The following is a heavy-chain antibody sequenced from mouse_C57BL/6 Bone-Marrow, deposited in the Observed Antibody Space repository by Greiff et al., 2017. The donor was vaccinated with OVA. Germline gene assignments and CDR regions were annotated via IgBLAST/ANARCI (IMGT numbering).Heavy chain of an antibody. J-gene: IGHJ2*01. Sequence: VQLKESGGGLVQPKGSLKLSCAASGFSFNTYAMNWVRQAPGKGLEWVARIRSKSNNYATYYADSVKDRFTISRDDSESMLYLQMNNLKTEDTAMYYCVRHGGTHFDYWGQGTTLTVSS. V-gene: IGHV10-1*01. D-gene: IGHD1-1*02. CDR3: VRHGGTHFDY. CDR1: GFSFNTYA. CDR2: IRSKSNNYAT.